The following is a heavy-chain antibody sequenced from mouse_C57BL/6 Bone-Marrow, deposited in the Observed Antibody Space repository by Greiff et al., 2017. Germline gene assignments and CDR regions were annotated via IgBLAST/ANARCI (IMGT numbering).Heavy chain of an antibody. J-gene: IGHJ4*01. CDR2: IYPGSGST. CDR1: GYTFTSYW. V-gene: IGHV1-55*01. Sequence: QVQLKQPGAELVKPGASVKMSCKASGYTFTSYWITWVKQRPGQGLEWIGDIYPGSGSTNYNEKFKSKATLTVDTSSSTAYLQLSSLTSEDSAVYYCANIYYDSYYAMDYWGQGTSVTVSS. D-gene: IGHD2-4*01. CDR3: ANIYYDSYYAMDY.